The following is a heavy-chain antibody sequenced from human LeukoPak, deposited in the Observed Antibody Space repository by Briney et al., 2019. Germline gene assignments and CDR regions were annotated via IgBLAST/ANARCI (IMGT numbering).Heavy chain of an antibody. V-gene: IGHV6-1*01. J-gene: IGHJ5*02. CDR3: ARARLVVAGHNWFDP. CDR1: GDSVSNNIAA. CDR2: TYYRSKWYH. D-gene: IGHD6-19*01. Sequence: SQTLSLTCALSGDSVSNNIAAWNWIRQSPSRGLEWLGRTYYRSKWYHDHAVSVKSRITINPDTSKNQFSLQLNSVTPEDTAVYYCARARLVVAGHNWFDPWGQGALVTVSS.